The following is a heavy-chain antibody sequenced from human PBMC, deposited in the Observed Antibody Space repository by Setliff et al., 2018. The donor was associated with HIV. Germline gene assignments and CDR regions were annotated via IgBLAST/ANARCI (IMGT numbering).Heavy chain of an antibody. D-gene: IGHD6-19*01. CDR3: ARGEYRSAWCSGGHEAFDI. Sequence: ASVKVSCKASGYSFARYGLRWVRQAPGQGLEWMGWISGFNGNTKYAQSYPDRVAMTTETATSTAYMEMRSLRSDDTAVYSSARGEYRSAWCSGGHEAFDIWGQGTMVTVSS. J-gene: IGHJ3*02. CDR1: GYSFARYG. V-gene: IGHV1-18*01. CDR2: ISGFNGNT.